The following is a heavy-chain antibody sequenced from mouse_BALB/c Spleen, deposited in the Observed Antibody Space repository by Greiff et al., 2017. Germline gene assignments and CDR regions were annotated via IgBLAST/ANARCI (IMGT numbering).Heavy chain of an antibody. J-gene: IGHJ4*01. CDR1: GYTFTSYW. Sequence: VQLQQSGAELAKPGASVKMSCKASGYTFTSYWMHWVKQRPGQGLEWIGYINPSTGYTEYNQKFKDKATLTADKSSSTAYMQLSSLTSEDSAVYYCARSDRYDGYYAMDYWGQGTSVTVSS. V-gene: IGHV1-7*01. D-gene: IGHD2-14*01. CDR2: INPSTGYT. CDR3: ARSDRYDGYYAMDY.